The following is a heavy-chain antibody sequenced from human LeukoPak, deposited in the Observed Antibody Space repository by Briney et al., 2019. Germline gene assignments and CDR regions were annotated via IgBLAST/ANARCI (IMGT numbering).Heavy chain of an antibody. D-gene: IGHD3-22*01. CDR1: GFTFGDDG. CDR3: ATDRERDPSVYYLV. J-gene: IGHJ4*02. V-gene: IGHV3-23*01. CDR2: ISDDGSGT. Sequence: GGSLRLSCTASGFTFGDDGMSWVRQAPGQGLEWVSTISDDGSGTYYADSVKGRFTISRDNSKNTLFLQINSLRAEDSAVYYCATDRERDPSVYYLVGGQGTLITVSS.